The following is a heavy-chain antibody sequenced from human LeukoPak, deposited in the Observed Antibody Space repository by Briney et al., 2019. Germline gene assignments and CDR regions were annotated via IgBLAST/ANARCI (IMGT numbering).Heavy chain of an antibody. CDR2: ISGSGGST. V-gene: IGHV3-23*01. CDR1: GFTFSSHA. Sequence: GGSLRLSCAASGFTFSSHAMSWVRQAPGKGLEWVSAISGSGGSTYYADSVKGRFTISRDNSKNTLYLQMNSLRAEDTAVYYCAKDPIMITFGGVIVPAASDIWGQGTMVTVSS. J-gene: IGHJ3*02. CDR3: AKDPIMITFGGVIVPAASDI. D-gene: IGHD3-16*02.